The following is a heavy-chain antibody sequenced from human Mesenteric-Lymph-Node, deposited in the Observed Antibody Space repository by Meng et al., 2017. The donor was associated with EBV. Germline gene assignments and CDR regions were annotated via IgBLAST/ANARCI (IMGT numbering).Heavy chain of an antibody. CDR3: AKYDNGWRTFEY. Sequence: QRHVSGPGLVKPSDTLSLTCTVSGDSVSSGSYYWSWIRHTPGKEVEWIGYIYYSGSTDYNPPLKSRVTISVDTSKNQFSLKLSSVTAADTAVYYCAKYDNGWRTFEYWGQGTLVTVSS. J-gene: IGHJ4*02. D-gene: IGHD6-19*01. CDR2: IYYSGST. CDR1: GDSVSSGSYY. V-gene: IGHV4-61*01.